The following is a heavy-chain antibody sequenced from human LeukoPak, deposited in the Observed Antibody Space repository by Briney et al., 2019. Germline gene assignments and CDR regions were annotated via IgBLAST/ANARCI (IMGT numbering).Heavy chain of an antibody. J-gene: IGHJ6*03. CDR1: GYTFTSYD. V-gene: IGHV1-18*01. Sequence: ASVKVSCKASGYTFTSYDINWVRQATGQGLEWMGRISAYNGNTNYAQKLQGRVTMTTDTSTSTAYMELRSLRSDDTAVYYCARVSDVVVPADYYYYMDVWGKGTTVTVSS. D-gene: IGHD2-2*01. CDR3: ARVSDVVVPADYYYYMDV. CDR2: ISAYNGNT.